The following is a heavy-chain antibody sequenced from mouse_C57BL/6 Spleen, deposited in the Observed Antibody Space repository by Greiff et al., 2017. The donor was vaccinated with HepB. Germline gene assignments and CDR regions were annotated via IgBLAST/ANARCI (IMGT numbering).Heavy chain of an antibody. J-gene: IGHJ3*01. CDR1: GYTFTSYW. Sequence: VQLQQPGAELVKPGASVKLSCKASGYTFTSYWMQWVKQRPGQGLEWIGEIDPSDSYTNYNQKFKGKATLTVDTSSSTAYMQLSSLTSEDSAVYYCAREGSSGYWAYWGQGTLVTVSA. CDR3: AREGSSGYWAY. D-gene: IGHD3-2*02. CDR2: IDPSDSYT. V-gene: IGHV1-50*01.